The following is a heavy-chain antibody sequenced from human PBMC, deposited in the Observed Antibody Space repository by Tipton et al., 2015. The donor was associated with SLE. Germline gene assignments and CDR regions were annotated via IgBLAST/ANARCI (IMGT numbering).Heavy chain of an antibody. Sequence: TLSLTCTVSGGSISSGGYYWSWIRQPAGKGLEWIGYIYTTGSTNYNPSLKSRVTISVDTSKNQFSLKLSSVTAADTAVYYCARDLVRGVSGGYWGQGTLVTVSS. CDR1: GGSISSGGYY. CDR3: ARDLVRGVSGGY. CDR2: IYTTGST. V-gene: IGHV4-61*09. J-gene: IGHJ4*02. D-gene: IGHD3-10*01.